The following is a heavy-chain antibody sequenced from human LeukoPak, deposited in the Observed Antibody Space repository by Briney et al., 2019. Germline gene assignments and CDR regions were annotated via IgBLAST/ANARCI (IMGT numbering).Heavy chain of an antibody. CDR1: GYSFTSYW. J-gene: IGHJ6*03. CDR2: IYPGDSDT. D-gene: IGHD2-21*01. CDR3: ARHADIPYYYYYMDV. V-gene: IGHV5-51*01. Sequence: GESLKISCKGSGYSFTSYWIGWVRQMPGEGLEWMGIIYPGDSDTRYSPSFQGQVTISADKSISTAYLQWSSLKASDTAMYYCARHADIPYYYYYMDVWGKGTTVTVSS.